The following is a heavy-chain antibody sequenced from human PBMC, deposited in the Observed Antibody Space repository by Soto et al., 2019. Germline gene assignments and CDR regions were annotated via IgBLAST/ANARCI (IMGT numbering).Heavy chain of an antibody. J-gene: IGHJ4*02. V-gene: IGHV3-23*01. CDR3: AKDLKGPLSEYLDYVGPEFDY. CDR1: GFTFSSYA. Sequence: EVQLLESGGGLVQPGGSLRLSCAASGFTFSSYAMSWVRQAPGKGLEWVSAISGSGGSTYYADSVKGRFTISRDNSKNTLYLQMNSLRAEDTAVYYCAKDLKGPLSEYLDYVGPEFDYWGQGTLVTVSS. CDR2: ISGSGGST. D-gene: IGHD4-17*01.